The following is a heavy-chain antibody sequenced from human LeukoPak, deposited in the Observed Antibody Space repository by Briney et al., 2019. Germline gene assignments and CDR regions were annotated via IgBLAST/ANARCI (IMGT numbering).Heavy chain of an antibody. CDR3: ARRRSGTSSEFDP. J-gene: IGHJ5*02. CDR2: IYYSGST. V-gene: IGHV4-59*08. CDR1: GGSISSYY. Sequence: SETLTLTCTVSGGSISSYYWSWIRQPPGKGLEWIGYIYYSGSTNYNPSLKSRVTISVDTSKNQFSLKLSSVTAADTAVYYCARRRSGTSSEFDPWGQGTLVTVSS. D-gene: IGHD6-6*01.